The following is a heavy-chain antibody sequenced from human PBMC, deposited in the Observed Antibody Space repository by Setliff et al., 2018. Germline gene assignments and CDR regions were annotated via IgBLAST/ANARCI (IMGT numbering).Heavy chain of an antibody. CDR1: GFTFNTYC. V-gene: IGHV3-7*03. Sequence: PGGSLRLSCVASGFTFNTYCMTWVRQAPGKGLEWVANINQDGSDKYYVDSVKGRFTFSRDNAKNSLYLQMNSLRAEDTAVYYCAPHSRSSDWRALDYWGQGTLVTVSS. D-gene: IGHD2-2*01. CDR2: INQDGSDK. J-gene: IGHJ4*02. CDR3: APHSRSSDWRALDY.